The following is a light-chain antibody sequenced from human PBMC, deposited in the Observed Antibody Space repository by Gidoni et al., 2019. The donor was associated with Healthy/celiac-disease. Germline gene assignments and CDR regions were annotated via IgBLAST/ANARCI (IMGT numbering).Light chain of an antibody. CDR2: KAS. CDR1: QSISSW. CDR3: QQYNGYSVT. J-gene: IGKJ2*01. Sequence: DIQMTQSPSTLSASVGDRVTITCRASQSISSWLAWYQQKPGKAPKLLIYKASSLESEVPSRFSSSRSGTEFTLTISSLQPDDFATYYCQQYNGYSVTFGQGTKLEIK. V-gene: IGKV1-5*03.